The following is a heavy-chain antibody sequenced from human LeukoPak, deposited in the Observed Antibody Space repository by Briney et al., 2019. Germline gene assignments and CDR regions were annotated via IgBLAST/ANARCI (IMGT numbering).Heavy chain of an antibody. J-gene: IGHJ3*02. CDR2: IHYTGRA. CDR3: ARHFDNGDYKKTFDI. D-gene: IGHD4-17*01. CDR1: GGSISSTTYY. V-gene: IGHV4-39*01. Sequence: PSETLSLTCSVFGGSISSTTYYWVWLRQPPGKGLESIASIHYTGRAYYNPSLKSRATISADTSKNHFSLHLRTVTAADTAVYCCARHFDNGDYKKTFDIWGQGTMVTVSS.